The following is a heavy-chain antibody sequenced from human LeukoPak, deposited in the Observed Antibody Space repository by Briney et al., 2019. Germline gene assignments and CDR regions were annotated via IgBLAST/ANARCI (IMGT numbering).Heavy chain of an antibody. CDR2: IRYDGSQK. CDR1: GFTFSSYA. Sequence: GSLRLSCVTSGFTFSSYAMHWVRQAPGKGLEWVAFIRYDGSQKSYADSVKGRFTISRDNAKNSLYLQMNGLRAEDTALYYCARDRYSSGFDYWGQGTLVTVSS. CDR3: ARDRYSSGFDY. J-gene: IGHJ4*02. V-gene: IGHV3-30*02. D-gene: IGHD6-19*01.